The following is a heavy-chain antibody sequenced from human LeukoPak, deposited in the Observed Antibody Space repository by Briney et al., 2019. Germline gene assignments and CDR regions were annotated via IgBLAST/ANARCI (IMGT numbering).Heavy chain of an antibody. CDR1: GFTFSSYE. J-gene: IGHJ4*02. CDR2: ISSSGSTI. CDR3: ASALSDYYGSGSSDY. V-gene: IGHV3-48*03. D-gene: IGHD3-10*01. Sequence: GGSLRLSCAASGFTFSSYEMNWVRQAPGKGLEWVSYISSSGSTIYYAYSVKGRFTISSTNAKNSLYLQMNSLRAEDTAVYYCASALSDYYGSGSSDYWGQGTLVTVSS.